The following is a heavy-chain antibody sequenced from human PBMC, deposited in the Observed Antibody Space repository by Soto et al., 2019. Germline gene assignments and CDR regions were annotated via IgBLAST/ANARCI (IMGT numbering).Heavy chain of an antibody. CDR3: ARDRVFIVGATTQGGWFDP. J-gene: IGHJ5*02. Sequence: QVQLVESGGGVVKPGRSLRLSCAASGFTFSSYGMHWVRQAPGKGLEWVAVIWYDGSNKYYADSVKGRFTISRDNSKNTLYLQMNSLRAEDTAVYYCARDRVFIVGATTQGGWFDPWGQGTLVTVSS. V-gene: IGHV3-33*01. CDR2: IWYDGSNK. CDR1: GFTFSSYG. D-gene: IGHD1-26*01.